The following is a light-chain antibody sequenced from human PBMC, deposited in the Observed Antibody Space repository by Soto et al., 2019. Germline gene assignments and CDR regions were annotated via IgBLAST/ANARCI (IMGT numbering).Light chain of an antibody. CDR2: AAS. CDR3: QQTNHFPFT. Sequence: DIQLTPSPSFLSASVGDRVTITCRASQSISNWLAWYQQKPGKAPKLLIYAASTLHIGVPSRFRGSGSGTAFTLTISSLQPEDFATYFCQQTNHFPFTFGPGTKVDIK. J-gene: IGKJ3*01. CDR1: QSISNW. V-gene: IGKV1-12*01.